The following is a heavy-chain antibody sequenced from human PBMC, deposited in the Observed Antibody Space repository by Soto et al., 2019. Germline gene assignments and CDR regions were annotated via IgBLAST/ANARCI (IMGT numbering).Heavy chain of an antibody. CDR1: AGTFDSYT. D-gene: IGHD3-10*01. V-gene: IGHV1-69*02. CDR2: IIPMLRMS. CDR3: ATNYGSGSTHFDH. Sequence: QVQLVQSGAEVKKPGSSVKVSCSASAGTFDSYTISWVRQVPGQRLEWMGRIIPMLRMSNFAQNFQGRVSXTXDXXTSTVYMVLSSLRSEDTGVYFCATNYGSGSTHFDHWGQGTPVTVTS. J-gene: IGHJ4*02.